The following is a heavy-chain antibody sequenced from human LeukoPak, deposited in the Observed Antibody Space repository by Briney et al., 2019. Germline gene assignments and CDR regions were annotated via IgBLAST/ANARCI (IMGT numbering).Heavy chain of an antibody. CDR2: ISGSGGST. V-gene: IGHV3-23*01. CDR3: AKENSPGYSSGWLDY. D-gene: IGHD6-19*01. Sequence: PGGSLRLSCAASGFTFSSYAMSWVRQAPGKGLEWVSAISGSGGSTYYADSVKGRFTISRDNSKNTLYLQMNSLRAEYTAVYYCAKENSPGYSSGWLDYWGKGALVTVSS. CDR1: GFTFSSYA. J-gene: IGHJ4*02.